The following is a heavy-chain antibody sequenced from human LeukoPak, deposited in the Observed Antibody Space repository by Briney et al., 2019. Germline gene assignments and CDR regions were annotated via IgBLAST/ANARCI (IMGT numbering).Heavy chain of an antibody. Sequence: GGSLRLSCAASGFTFSSYGMHWVRQAPGKGLEWVAVISYDGSNKYYADSVKGRFTISRDNAKNSLYLQMNSLRAEDTALYFCARGGGEGYRFDYWGQGTLVTVSS. D-gene: IGHD2-15*01. V-gene: IGHV3-30*03. CDR3: ARGGGEGYRFDY. CDR2: ISYDGSNK. CDR1: GFTFSSYG. J-gene: IGHJ4*02.